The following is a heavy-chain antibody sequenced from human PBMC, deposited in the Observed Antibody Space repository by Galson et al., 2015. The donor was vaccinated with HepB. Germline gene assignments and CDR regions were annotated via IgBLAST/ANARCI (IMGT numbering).Heavy chain of an antibody. Sequence: GRFTISRDNSKNTLFLQMNSLRADDTAVYYCARTYGDYSLAYFDYWGQGTLVTVSS. D-gene: IGHD4-17*01. J-gene: IGHJ4*02. CDR3: ARTYGDYSLAYFDY. V-gene: IGHV3-30*07.